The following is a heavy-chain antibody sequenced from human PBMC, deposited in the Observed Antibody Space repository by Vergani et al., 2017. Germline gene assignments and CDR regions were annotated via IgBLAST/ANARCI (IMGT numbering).Heavy chain of an antibody. CDR1: DGSVSSGYYY. D-gene: IGHD5-24*01. J-gene: IGHJ4*02. CDR3: ARSXLERWLQLGYFDY. CDR2: MYYSGNT. Sequence: QLQLQESGPGLVKPSETLSLTCTVFDGSVSSGYYYWGWIRQPPGKGLEWIGSMYYSGNTYHNPSLRSRVTISVDTSRNQFSLKLSSVTAADTAVYYCARSXLERWLQLGYFDYWGQGTLVTVSS. V-gene: IGHV4-39*01.